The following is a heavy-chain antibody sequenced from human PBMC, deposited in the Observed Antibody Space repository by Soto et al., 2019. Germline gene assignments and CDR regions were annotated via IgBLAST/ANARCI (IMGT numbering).Heavy chain of an antibody. CDR1: GFTFSFCA. CDR2: IRGNNGDT. Sequence: EVQLLESGGGLVQPGGSLRLSCAASGFTFSFCAMSWVRQAPGKGLEWVSSIRGNNGDTYYADSVKGRFTISRDNSKNTLYLQMNSLRVEDTAVYYCAKGHSDFYYYFDYWGQGALVTVSS. J-gene: IGHJ4*02. V-gene: IGHV3-23*01. D-gene: IGHD3-22*01. CDR3: AKGHSDFYYYFDY.